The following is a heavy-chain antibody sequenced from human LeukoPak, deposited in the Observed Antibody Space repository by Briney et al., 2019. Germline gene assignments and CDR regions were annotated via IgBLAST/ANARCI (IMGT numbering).Heavy chain of an antibody. CDR3: ARSSYYYDSSGYGNPYFDY. D-gene: IGHD3-22*01. V-gene: IGHV4-34*01. CDR2: INHSGST. CDR1: GGSFSGYY. J-gene: IGHJ4*02. Sequence: PSETLSLTCAVYGGSFSGYYWSWIRQPPGKGLEWIGEINHSGSTNYNPSLKSRVTISVDTSKNQFSLKLSSVTAADTAVYYCARSSYYYDSSGYGNPYFDYWGQGTLVTVSS.